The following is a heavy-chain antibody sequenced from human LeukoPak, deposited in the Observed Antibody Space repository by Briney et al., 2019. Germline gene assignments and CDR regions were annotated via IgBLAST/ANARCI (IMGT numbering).Heavy chain of an antibody. V-gene: IGHV1-3*01. CDR1: GYTFSSYA. CDR2: INAGNGNT. CDR3: ARDLYYDYVWGSYRYTFYV. Sequence: ASVKVSCKASGYTFSSYAIHWVRQAPGQGLEWMGWINAGNGNTNYAQKLQGRVTMTRDTSTSTVYMELSSLRSEDTAVYYCARDLYYDYVWGSYRYTFYVWGQGTLVTVSS. D-gene: IGHD3-16*02. J-gene: IGHJ4*02.